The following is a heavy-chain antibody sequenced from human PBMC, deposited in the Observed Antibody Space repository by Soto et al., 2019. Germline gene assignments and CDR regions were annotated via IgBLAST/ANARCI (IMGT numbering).Heavy chain of an antibody. CDR2: INPNSGGT. V-gene: IGHV1-2*04. Sequence: AASVKVPCKASGYTFTGYYMHWVRQAPGQGLEWMGWINPNSGGTNYAQKFQGWVTMTRDTSISTAYMELSRLRSDDTAVYYCARGVVQITIFGVVTQNGMDVWGQGTTVTVSS. CDR1: GYTFTGYY. J-gene: IGHJ6*02. CDR3: ARGVVQITIFGVVTQNGMDV. D-gene: IGHD3-3*01.